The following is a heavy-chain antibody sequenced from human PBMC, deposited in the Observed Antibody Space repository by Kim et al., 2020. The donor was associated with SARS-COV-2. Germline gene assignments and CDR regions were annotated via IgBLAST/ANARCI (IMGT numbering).Heavy chain of an antibody. V-gene: IGHV4-34*01. D-gene: IGHD3-3*01. CDR1: GGSFSGYY. Sequence: SETLSLTCAVYGGSFSGYYWSWIRQPPGKGLEWIGEINHSGSTNYNPSLKSRVTISVDTSKNQFSLKLSSVTAADTAVYYCARVGLRFLEWLSPTRDYYYGMDVWGQGTTVTVSS. J-gene: IGHJ6*02. CDR3: ARVGLRFLEWLSPTRDYYYGMDV. CDR2: INHSGST.